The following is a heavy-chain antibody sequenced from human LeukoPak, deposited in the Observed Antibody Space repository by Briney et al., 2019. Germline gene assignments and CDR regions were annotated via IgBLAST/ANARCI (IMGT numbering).Heavy chain of an antibody. CDR2: IYTSGST. CDR3: ARGYAQLDP. J-gene: IGHJ5*02. D-gene: IGHD5-18*01. V-gene: IGHV4-4*07. CDR1: GGSISNYY. Sequence: SETLSLTCTVSGGSISNYYWSWIRQSARKGLEWIGRIYTSGSTKYNPSLKSRVTMSVDTSKSQFSLKLTSVTAADTAVYYCARGYAQLDPWGQGTLVTVSS.